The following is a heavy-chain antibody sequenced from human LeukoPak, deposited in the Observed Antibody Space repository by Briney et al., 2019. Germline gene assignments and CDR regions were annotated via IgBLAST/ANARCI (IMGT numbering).Heavy chain of an antibody. Sequence: PGGSLRLSCAVSTFYFTDYAMSWARQAPGKGLEWLSAVSGNGDTKDYVDSVKGRCTICRDNSRNTVHLQIDNLRTEDTAVYYCARGSTSNAPGWFYWGHGTPVTVSS. CDR3: ARGSTSNAPGWFY. J-gene: IGHJ4*01. D-gene: IGHD5/OR15-5a*01. CDR1: TFYFTDYA. CDR2: VSGNGDTK. V-gene: IGHV3-23*01.